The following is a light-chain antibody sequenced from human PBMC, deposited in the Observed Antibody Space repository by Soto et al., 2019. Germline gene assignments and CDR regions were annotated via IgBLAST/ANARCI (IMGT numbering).Light chain of an antibody. CDR3: SSYTDRKNLV. Sequence: QSVLTQSPSASGSPGQSDNISCTGTSSDIGGYNSVSWYQQHPAKAPKVMIYDVTKRPSAVPDRFSGSKSGNTASLTVSALQAEDEADYYCSSYTDRKNLVFGTGTKVTVL. V-gene: IGLV2-8*01. CDR1: SSDIGGYNS. CDR2: DVT. J-gene: IGLJ1*01.